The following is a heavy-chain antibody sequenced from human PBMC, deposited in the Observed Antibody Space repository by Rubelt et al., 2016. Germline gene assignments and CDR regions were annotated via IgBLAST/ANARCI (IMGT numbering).Heavy chain of an antibody. CDR2: IYDSGSA. CDR1: GASISGSRTP. J-gene: IGHJ4*02. D-gene: IGHD4-17*01. CDR3: ARGTTTQTTGDQ. Sequence: QVQLQESGPGLVKPSETLALTCTVSGASISGSRTPWSWIRQTPGKGLEWIGHIYDSGSAFSTASLKSRGTISINAPRNQFSLKLNSVTAADTGVYYCARGTTTQTTGDQWGQGSLVIVSS. V-gene: IGHV4-39*07.